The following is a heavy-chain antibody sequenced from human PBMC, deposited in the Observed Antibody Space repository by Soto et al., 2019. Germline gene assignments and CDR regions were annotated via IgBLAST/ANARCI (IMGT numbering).Heavy chain of an antibody. V-gene: IGHV4-59*08. Sequence: SETLSVTCTVSGGSIISYCWTWIRQPPGEGLEWIGCICNSGTTNYNPSLKSRVAISIDTSKNQFSLKLSSVTAADTAVYYCARRGVTLDYYDSSGPLGYFDYWGQGTLVTVSS. J-gene: IGHJ4*02. CDR1: GGSIISYC. CDR2: ICNSGTT. CDR3: ARRGVTLDYYDSSGPLGYFDY. D-gene: IGHD3-22*01.